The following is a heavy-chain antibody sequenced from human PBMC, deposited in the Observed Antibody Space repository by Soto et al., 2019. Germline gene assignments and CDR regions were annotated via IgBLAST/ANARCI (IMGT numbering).Heavy chain of an antibody. J-gene: IGHJ5*02. Sequence: SGPPLVNRTHTLALNCAFSGVSLSTTGAGVGWFRQPPGKAPEWLALIYWDDDVRYSPTLRNRLTITKDNSENQVVLTMTNICPLYTATYYCVDRTLFNAAWFDLCGQGTLVTFSS. V-gene: IGHV2-5*02. CDR1: GVSLSTTGAG. CDR3: VDRTLFNAAWFDL. CDR2: IYWDDDV.